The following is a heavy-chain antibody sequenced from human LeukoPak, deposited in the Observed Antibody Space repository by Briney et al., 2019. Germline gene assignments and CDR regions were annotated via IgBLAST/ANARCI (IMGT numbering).Heavy chain of an antibody. D-gene: IGHD3-9*01. J-gene: IGHJ6*03. V-gene: IGHV3-21*01. CDR2: ISSSSSYI. CDR1: GFTFSSYG. CDR3: ARGYAAYDILTGDYYYYMDV. Sequence: PGGSLRLSCAASGFTFSSYGMHWVRQAPGKGLEWVSSISSSSSYIYYADSVKGRFTISRDNAKNSLYLQMNSLRAEDTAVYYCARGYAAYDILTGDYYYYMDVWGKGTTVTISS.